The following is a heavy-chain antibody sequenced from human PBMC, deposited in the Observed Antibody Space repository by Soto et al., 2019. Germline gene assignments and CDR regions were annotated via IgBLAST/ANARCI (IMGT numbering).Heavy chain of an antibody. CDR2: ISAYNGDT. J-gene: IGHJ4*02. D-gene: IGHD2-15*01. CDR1: CYTFTNYG. V-gene: IGHV1-18*04. Sequence: ASVKVSCKTSCYTFTNYGITWVRQAPGQGLKWMGWISAYNGDTNYAQKFQGRVIMTTDTSTTTAYMELRSLRSDDTAVYYCARGPAGGLRGGVSYWGQGTLVTVSS. CDR3: ARGPAGGLRGGVSY.